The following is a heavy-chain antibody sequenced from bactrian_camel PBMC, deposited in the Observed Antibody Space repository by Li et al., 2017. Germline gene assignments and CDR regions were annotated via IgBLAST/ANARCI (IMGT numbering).Heavy chain of an antibody. D-gene: IGHD6*01. CDR2: IESDGRT. CDR1: GYTYSSYS. V-gene: IGHV3S57*01. CDR3: AAGPLYGGSCRWERFSHSDFHDH. J-gene: IGHJ4*01. Sequence: VQLVESGGGSVQAGESLRLSCVDSGYTYSSYSWGWFRQTSGEDREGVASIESDGRTRYTSSVEGRFTISQDNAKNTLYLQMNSLKPEDTAMYYCAAGPLYGGSCRWERFSHSDFHDHWGQGTQVTVS.